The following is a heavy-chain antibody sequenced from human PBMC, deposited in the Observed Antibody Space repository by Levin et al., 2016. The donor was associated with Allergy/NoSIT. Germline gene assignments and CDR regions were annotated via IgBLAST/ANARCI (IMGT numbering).Heavy chain of an antibody. J-gene: IGHJ6*03. CDR3: TKSYYYYYMDV. Sequence: GESLKISCESSGASLSDDYMDWVRQVPGKGLEWVGRTRDKLNGHIPEYAASVEGRFIIARDDSGDSMYLQMNDLSPEDTAVYYCTKSYYYYYMDVWGRGTTVTVSS. V-gene: IGHV3-72*01. CDR2: TRDKLNGHIP. CDR1: GASLSDDY.